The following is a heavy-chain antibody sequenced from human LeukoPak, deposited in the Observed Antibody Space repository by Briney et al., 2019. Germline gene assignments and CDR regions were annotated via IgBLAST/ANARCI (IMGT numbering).Heavy chain of an antibody. Sequence: KPSETLSLTCTVSGGSISSYYWSWIRQPPGKGLEWIGYIYYSGSTNYNPSLKSRVTISVDTSKNQFSLKLSSVTAADTAVYYCARDYYGSGSYDYWGQGTLVTVSS. D-gene: IGHD3-10*01. CDR3: ARDYYGSGSYDY. CDR1: GGSISSYY. V-gene: IGHV4-59*01. CDR2: IYYSGST. J-gene: IGHJ4*02.